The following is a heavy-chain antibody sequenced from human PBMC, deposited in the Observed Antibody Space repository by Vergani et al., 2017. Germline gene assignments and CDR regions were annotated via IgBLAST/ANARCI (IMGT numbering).Heavy chain of an antibody. D-gene: IGHD2-15*01. V-gene: IGHV1-2*04. CDR1: GYTFTGYY. Sequence: QVQLVQSGAEVKKPGASVKVSCKASGYTFTGYYMHWVRQAPGQGLEWMGWINPNSGGTNYAQKFQGWVTMNRDTSISTAYMELSRLRSDDTAVYYCARGAVLGYCSGGSCYFDLWGRGTLVTVSS. CDR2: INPNSGGT. J-gene: IGHJ2*01. CDR3: ARGAVLGYCSGGSCYFDL.